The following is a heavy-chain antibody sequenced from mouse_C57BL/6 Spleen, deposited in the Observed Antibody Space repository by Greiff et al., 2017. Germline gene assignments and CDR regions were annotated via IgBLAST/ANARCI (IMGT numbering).Heavy chain of an antibody. Sequence: VQLQQSGTELVKPGASVKLSCKASGYTFTSYWMHWVKQRPGQGLEWIGNINPSNGGTNYNEKFKSKATLTVDKSSSTAYMQLSSLTSEDSAVYYCARSGGWEGNFFAYWGQGTLVTVSA. CDR2: INPSNGGT. V-gene: IGHV1-53*01. J-gene: IGHJ3*01. CDR3: ARSGGWEGNFFAY. CDR1: GYTFTSYW. D-gene: IGHD3-3*01.